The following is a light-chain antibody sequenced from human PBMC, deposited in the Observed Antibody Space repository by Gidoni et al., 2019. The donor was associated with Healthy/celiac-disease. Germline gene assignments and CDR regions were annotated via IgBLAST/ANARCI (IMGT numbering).Light chain of an antibody. CDR1: QGISNY. Sequence: EIQVNQAPSSLSASVGDRVTITCRASQGISNYLAWYQQKPGKVPKLLIYAASTLQSGVPSRFSGSGSGTDFTLTISSLQPEDVATYYCQQYNSAPRTFGQGTKVEIK. J-gene: IGKJ1*01. CDR3: QQYNSAPRT. CDR2: AAS. V-gene: IGKV1-27*01.